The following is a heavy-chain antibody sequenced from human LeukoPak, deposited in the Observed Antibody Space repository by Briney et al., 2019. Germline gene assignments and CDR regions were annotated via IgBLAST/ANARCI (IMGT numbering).Heavy chain of an antibody. Sequence: GGALRLSCAASGFTFSSYAMSWVRQGPGEGVGWVANIKQDGSEKYYVDSVKGRFTISRDNAKNSLYLQMNSLRAEDTAVYYCARCGGDCYSGFDYWGQGTLVTVSS. D-gene: IGHD2-21*02. CDR3: ARCGGDCYSGFDY. CDR1: GFTFSSYA. V-gene: IGHV3-7*01. CDR2: IKQDGSEK. J-gene: IGHJ4*02.